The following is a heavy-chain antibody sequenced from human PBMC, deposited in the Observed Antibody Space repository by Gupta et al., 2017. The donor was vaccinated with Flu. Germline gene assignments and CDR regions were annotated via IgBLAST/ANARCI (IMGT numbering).Heavy chain of an antibody. V-gene: IGHV3-48*03. CDR1: GFTFSSYE. CDR2: ISSSAVT. Sequence: EVQLVESGGGLVQPGGSLRLSCAASGFTFSSYEFSWVRLAPGKGLEWVSYISSSAVTYYTDPVKGRFTISRDNAKNSVYLQMSSLRAEDTAFYYCARGHWDSWGQGTRVTVSS. CDR3: ARGHWDS. J-gene: IGHJ4*02.